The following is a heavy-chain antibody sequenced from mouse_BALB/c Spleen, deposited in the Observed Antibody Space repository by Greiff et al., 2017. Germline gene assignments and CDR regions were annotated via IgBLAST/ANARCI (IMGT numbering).Heavy chain of an antibody. V-gene: IGHV5-6-3*01. J-gene: IGHJ4*01. Sequence: DVMLVESGGGLVQPGGSLKLSCAASGFTFSSYGMSWVRQTPDKRLELVATINSNGGSTYYPDSVKGRFTISRDNAKNTLYLQMSSLKSEDTAMYYCARDRQYAFYYAMDYWGQGTSVTVSS. CDR2: INSNGGST. CDR1: GFTFSSYG. CDR3: ARDRQYAFYYAMDY. D-gene: IGHD6-1*01.